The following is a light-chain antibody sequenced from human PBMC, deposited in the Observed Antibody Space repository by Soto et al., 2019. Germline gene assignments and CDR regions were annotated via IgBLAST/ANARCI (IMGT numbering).Light chain of an antibody. Sequence: QSALTQPASVSGSPGQSITISCTGTSSDVGGYNYVSWYQHQPGKAPKLMFYGVNNRPSGVSNRFSASKSGNTASLTISGLQAEDEAYYYCISYTSSSTLVFGGGTKLTVL. CDR3: ISYTSSSTLV. V-gene: IGLV2-14*03. CDR1: SSDVGGYNY. CDR2: GVN. J-gene: IGLJ2*01.